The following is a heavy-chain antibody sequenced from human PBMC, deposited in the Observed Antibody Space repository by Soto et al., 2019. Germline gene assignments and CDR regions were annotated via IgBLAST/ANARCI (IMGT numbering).Heavy chain of an antibody. J-gene: IGHJ6*02. CDR1: GYTSSSYG. Sequence: CKAIGYTSSSYGINWVRQAPGQGLEWMGWISVFNGDTKYAQKFQGRVAITKDPGTSTAHMELRSLRSDDAAVYFCATKDDHKDDQPYYYGMDIWSQGTTVTVSS. CDR3: ATKDDHKDDQPYYYGMDI. CDR2: ISVFNGDT. V-gene: IGHV1-18*01. D-gene: IGHD3-16*01.